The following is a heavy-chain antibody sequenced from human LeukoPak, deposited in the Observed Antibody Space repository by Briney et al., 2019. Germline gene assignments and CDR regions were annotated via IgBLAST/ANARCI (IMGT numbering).Heavy chain of an antibody. CDR1: GYSFTSYW. V-gene: IGHV5-51*01. Sequence: GESLKISCKGSGYSFTSYWIGWVRQVPGKGLELMVIIYPCDSDTRYSPSFQGQVTISADKSISTAYLQWSSLKASDTAMYYCARLFYYDSSGYYSGGKYFDYWGQGTLVTVSS. CDR3: ARLFYYDSSGYYSGGKYFDY. CDR2: IYPCDSDT. J-gene: IGHJ4*02. D-gene: IGHD3-22*01.